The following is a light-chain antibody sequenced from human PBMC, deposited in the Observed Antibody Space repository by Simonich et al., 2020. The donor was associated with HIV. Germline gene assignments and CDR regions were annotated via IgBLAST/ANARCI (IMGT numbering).Light chain of an antibody. Sequence: IVMTPSPDSLAVSLGARATINCKSRQSVFYSSNNKNYLAWYQQKPGQPPKLLIYWASTRQSGVPDRFSGSGSGTDFTLTISSLQAEEGAGEDGKQDERTPPITVGGGTKGEIK. CDR1: QSVFYSSNNKNY. J-gene: IGKJ4*01. V-gene: IGKV4-1*01. CDR2: WAS. CDR3: KQDERTPPIT.